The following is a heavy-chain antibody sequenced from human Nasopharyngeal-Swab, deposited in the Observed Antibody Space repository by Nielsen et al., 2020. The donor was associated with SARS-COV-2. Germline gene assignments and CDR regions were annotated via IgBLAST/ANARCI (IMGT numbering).Heavy chain of an antibody. V-gene: IGHV4-34*01. CDR2: MKPSGRT. CDR1: GASVSDYH. Sequence: SETLSLTCAIYGASVSDYHWSWIRQPPGKGLEWIGEMKPSGRTNYSPSHKRRVAISIDASKNQFFLSLTSVTAADTALYYCAGHPADFDYWGQGTLVTVSS. D-gene: IGHD6-25*01. J-gene: IGHJ4*02. CDR3: AGHPADFDY.